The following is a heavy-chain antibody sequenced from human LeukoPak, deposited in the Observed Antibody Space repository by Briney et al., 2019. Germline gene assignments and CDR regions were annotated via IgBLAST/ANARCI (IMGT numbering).Heavy chain of an antibody. CDR3: AKQRFDY. CDR1: GFTFSSYG. V-gene: IGHV3-30*18. CDR2: ISYDGSNK. J-gene: IGHJ4*02. Sequence: GGSLRLSCAASGFTFSSYGMHWVRQAPGKGLEWVAVISYDGSNKYYADSVKGRFTISRDNSKNTLYLQMNSLRAEDTAVYYRAKQRFDYWGQGTLVTVSS.